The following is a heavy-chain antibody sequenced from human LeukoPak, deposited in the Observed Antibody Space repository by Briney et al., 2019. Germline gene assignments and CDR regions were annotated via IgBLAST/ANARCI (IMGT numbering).Heavy chain of an antibody. J-gene: IGHJ4*02. CDR2: ISAYNGNT. Sequence: ASVKVSCKASGYTFTSYGISWVRQAPGQGLEWMGWISAYNGNTNYAQKLQGRVTMTTDTSTSTAYMELRSLRSEDTAVYYCASSSDYYDSSGYYYHFDYWGQGTLVTVSS. D-gene: IGHD3-22*01. CDR1: GYTFTSYG. V-gene: IGHV1-18*01. CDR3: ASSSDYYDSSGYYYHFDY.